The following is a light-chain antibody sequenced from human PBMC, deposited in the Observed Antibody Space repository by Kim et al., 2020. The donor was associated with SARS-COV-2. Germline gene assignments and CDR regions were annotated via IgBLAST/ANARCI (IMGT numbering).Light chain of an antibody. CDR3: QAWDTSTGV. J-gene: IGLJ2*01. Sequence: SVSPGQTASITCSGDKLGDKYTCWYQQRPGQSPVLVIYQDTKRPSDIPERFSGSNSGNTATLTISGTQAMDEADYYCQAWDTSTGVFGGGTQLTVL. CDR2: QDT. CDR1: KLGDKY. V-gene: IGLV3-1*01.